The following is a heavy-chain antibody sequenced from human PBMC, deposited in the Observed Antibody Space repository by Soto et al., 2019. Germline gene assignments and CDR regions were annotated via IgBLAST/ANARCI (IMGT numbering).Heavy chain of an antibody. V-gene: IGHV1-3*01. CDR1: GYTFTSYA. CDR2: INAGNGNT. Sequence: QVQLVQSGAEVKKPGASVKVSCKASGYTFTSYAMHWVRQAPGQRLEWMGWINAGNGNTKYSQKFQGRVTITRDTSAXIAXMXQSSLRSEDTAVYYCARVMVGSSWYLPWRDYYGMDVWGQGTTVTVSS. D-gene: IGHD6-13*01. CDR3: ARVMVGSSWYLPWRDYYGMDV. J-gene: IGHJ6*02.